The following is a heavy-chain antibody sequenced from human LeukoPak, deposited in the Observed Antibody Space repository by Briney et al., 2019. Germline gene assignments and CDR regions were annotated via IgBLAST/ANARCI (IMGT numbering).Heavy chain of an antibody. V-gene: IGHV3-74*01. D-gene: IGHD3-10*01. CDR2: INSDGSST. CDR1: EFSFSDYW. J-gene: IGHJ4*02. Sequence: GGSLRLSCVVSEFSFSDYWMHWVRQPPGKGLVWVSRINSDGSSTNYADSAKGRFTISRDNSKNTLYVQMNSLRAEDTAVYYCACGGSGSPFDYWGQGTLVTVSS. CDR3: ACGGSGSPFDY.